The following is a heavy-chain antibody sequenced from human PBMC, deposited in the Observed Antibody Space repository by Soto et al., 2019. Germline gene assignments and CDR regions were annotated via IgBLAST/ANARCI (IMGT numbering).Heavy chain of an antibody. J-gene: IGHJ6*02. V-gene: IGHV3-30*18. CDR2: ISYDGSNK. CDR3: AKDQHNYDYVWWSYRAPSYYYYDGMDV. CDR1: GFTFSSYG. Sequence: GGSMRLSCAASGFTFSSYGMHWVRQAPGKGLEWVAVISYDGSNKYYADSVKGRFTISRDNSKNTLYLQMNSLRAEDTAVYYSAKDQHNYDYVWWSYRAPSYYYYDGMDVWGQGTTVTVSS. D-gene: IGHD3-16*02.